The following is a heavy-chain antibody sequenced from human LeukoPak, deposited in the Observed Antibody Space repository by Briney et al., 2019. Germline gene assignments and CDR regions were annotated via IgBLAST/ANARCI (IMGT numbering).Heavy chain of an antibody. D-gene: IGHD3-10*01. CDR3: ARDGGYYGSGSCQMDV. V-gene: IGHV3-48*01. Sequence: HPGGSLRLSCAASGFTFSSYSMNWVRQAPGKGLEWVSYISSSSSTIYYADSVKGRFTISRDNAKNSLYLQMNSLRAEDTAVYYCARDGGYYGSGSCQMDVWGQGTTVTVSS. CDR1: GFTFSSYS. CDR2: ISSSSSTI. J-gene: IGHJ6*02.